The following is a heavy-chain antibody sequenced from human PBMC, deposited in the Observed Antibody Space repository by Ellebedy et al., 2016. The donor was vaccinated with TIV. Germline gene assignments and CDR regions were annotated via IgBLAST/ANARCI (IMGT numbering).Heavy chain of an antibody. D-gene: IGHD6-13*01. Sequence: GGSLRLSCAASGFTFSSYGMHWVRQAPGKGLEWVAFIRYDGSNKYYAVSVKGRFTISRDNSKNKLYLQMNSLRAEDTAVYYCAKIGAAGIPFYYYYYGMDVWGQGTTVTVSS. CDR3: AKIGAAGIPFYYYYYGMDV. J-gene: IGHJ6*02. CDR1: GFTFSSYG. V-gene: IGHV3-30*02. CDR2: IRYDGSNK.